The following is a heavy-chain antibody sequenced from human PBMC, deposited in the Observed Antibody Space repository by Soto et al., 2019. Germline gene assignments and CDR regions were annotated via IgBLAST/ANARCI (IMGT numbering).Heavy chain of an antibody. CDR2: ISGSDGKT. J-gene: IGHJ4*02. D-gene: IGHD3-3*01. V-gene: IGHV3-23*01. Sequence: GVSLRLSCAASGFSFGSYALSWVRQAPGKGLEWVSTISGSDGKTFYADSVKGRFSISRDTSQSTLYLQMNSLRADDTAMYYCARWSYLDYWGQGTRVTVSS. CDR3: ARWSYLDY. CDR1: GFSFGSYA.